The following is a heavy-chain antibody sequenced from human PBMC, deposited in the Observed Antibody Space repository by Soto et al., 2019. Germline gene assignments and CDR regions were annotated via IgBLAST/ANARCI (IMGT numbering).Heavy chain of an antibody. CDR2: ISAYNGNT. D-gene: IGHD3-22*01. CDR3: AREDYYDSSGYYRGYYYYYYGMDV. J-gene: IGHJ6*02. V-gene: IGHV1-18*01. CDR1: GYTFTSYV. Sequence: ASVKVSCKASGYTFTSYVISWVRQAPGQGLEWMGWISAYNGNTNYAQKLQGRVTMTTDTSTSTAYMELRSLRSDDTAVYYCAREDYYDSSGYYRGYYYYYYGMDVWGQGTTVTVSS.